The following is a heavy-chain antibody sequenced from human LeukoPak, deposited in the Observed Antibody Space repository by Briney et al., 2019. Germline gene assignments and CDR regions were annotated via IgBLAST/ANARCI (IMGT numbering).Heavy chain of an antibody. V-gene: IGHV3-21*01. CDR3: ARGTYCDSSGYSY. D-gene: IGHD3-22*01. Sequence: GGSLRSSCAASGFTFSSYSMNWVRQAPGKGLEWVSSISSSSSYIYYADSVKGRFTISRDNAKNSLYLQMNSLRAEDTAVYYCARGTYCDSSGYSYWGQGTLVTVSS. CDR2: ISSSSSYI. CDR1: GFTFSSYS. J-gene: IGHJ4*02.